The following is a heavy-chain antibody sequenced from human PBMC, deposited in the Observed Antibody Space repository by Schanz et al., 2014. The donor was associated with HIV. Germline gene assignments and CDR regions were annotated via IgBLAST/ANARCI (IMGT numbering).Heavy chain of an antibody. CDR3: ARGFQGFDY. Sequence: VQLLESGGGLVQPGGSLRLSCAVSGFTITSYGMHWVRQAPGKGLEWVALIYYDGTNKYYTDSVKGRFTISRDNSKNTLYLQMNSLRAEDTSVYYCARGFQGFDYWGQGTLVTVSS. CDR1: GFTITSYG. D-gene: IGHD3-10*01. CDR2: IYYDGTNK. J-gene: IGHJ4*02. V-gene: IGHV3-33*08.